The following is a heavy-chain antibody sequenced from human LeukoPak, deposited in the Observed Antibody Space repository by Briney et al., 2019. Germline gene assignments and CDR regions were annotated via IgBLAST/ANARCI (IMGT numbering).Heavy chain of an antibody. CDR1: GGTFSSYG. CDR2: IIPIFGTA. V-gene: IGHV1-69*13. CDR3: ARPYSSSSYYYGMDV. Sequence: SVKVSCKASGGTFSSYGISWVRQAPGQGIEWMGGIIPIFGTANYAQKFQGRVTITADESTSTAYMELSSLRSEDTAVYYCARPYSSSSYYYGMDVWGQGTTVTVSS. D-gene: IGHD6-6*01. J-gene: IGHJ6*02.